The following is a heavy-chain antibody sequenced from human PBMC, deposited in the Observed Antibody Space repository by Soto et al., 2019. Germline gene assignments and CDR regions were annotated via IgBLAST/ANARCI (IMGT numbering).Heavy chain of an antibody. CDR3: AKSTYYYDSSGPRGWFDP. CDR1: GFTFSSYA. CDR2: ISGSGGST. V-gene: IGHV3-23*01. D-gene: IGHD3-22*01. J-gene: IGHJ5*02. Sequence: GGSLRLSCAASGFTFSSYAMSWVRQAPGKGLEWVSAISGSGGSTYYADSVKGRFTISRDNSKNTLYLQMNSLRAEDTAVFYFAKSTYYYDSSGPRGWFDPWGQGTLVTVSS.